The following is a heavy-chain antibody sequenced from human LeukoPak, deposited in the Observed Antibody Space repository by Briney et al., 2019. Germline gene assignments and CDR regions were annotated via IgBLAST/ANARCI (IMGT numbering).Heavy chain of an antibody. J-gene: IGHJ4*02. Sequence: SETLSLTCTVSGGSIGSGGYYWSWIRQRPGKGLEWIGYIYYSGSTYYNPCLKSRVTISVDTFKNQFSLKLTSVTAADTAVYYCARRGEWELRAGPFDYWGQGTLVTVSS. CDR3: ARRGEWELRAGPFDY. V-gene: IGHV4-31*03. CDR2: IYYSGST. CDR1: GGSIGSGGYY. D-gene: IGHD1-26*01.